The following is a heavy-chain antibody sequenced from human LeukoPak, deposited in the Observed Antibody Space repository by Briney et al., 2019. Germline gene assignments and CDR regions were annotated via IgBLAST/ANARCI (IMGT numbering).Heavy chain of an antibody. D-gene: IGHD6-13*01. Sequence: SETLSLTCTVSGGSISSYYWSWIRQPPGKRLEWIGYIYYTGSTNYNPSLESRVTISVDTSKNQFSLKLSSVTAADTAVYYCAIRSPLWAAAGYYGMDVWGQGTTVTVSS. J-gene: IGHJ6*02. CDR3: AIRSPLWAAAGYYGMDV. V-gene: IGHV4-59*01. CDR1: GGSISSYY. CDR2: IYYTGST.